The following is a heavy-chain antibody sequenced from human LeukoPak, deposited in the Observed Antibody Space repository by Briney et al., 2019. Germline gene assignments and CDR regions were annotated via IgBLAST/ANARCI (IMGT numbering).Heavy chain of an antibody. CDR2: INHRGST. D-gene: IGHD3-10*01. CDR3: ARNPLFIWHSGWFDP. Sequence: PSETLSLTCAVYGGSFSGYYWSWIRQPPGKGLEWIGEINHRGSTNYNPSLKSRVTISVDTSKNQFSLKLSSVTAADTAVYYCARNPLFIWHSGWFDPWGQGTLVTVSS. V-gene: IGHV4-34*01. J-gene: IGHJ5*02. CDR1: GGSFSGYY.